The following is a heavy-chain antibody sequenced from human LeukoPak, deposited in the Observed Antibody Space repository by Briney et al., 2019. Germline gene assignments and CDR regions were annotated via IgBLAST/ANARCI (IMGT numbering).Heavy chain of an antibody. CDR1: GGSISSGGYY. V-gene: IGHV4-31*03. Sequence: PSETLSLTCTVSGGSISSGGYYWSWIRQHPGKGLEWIGYIYYSGSTYYNPSLKSRVTISVDTSKNQFSLKLSSVTAADTAVYYCARGYCSSTSCFYFQHWGQGTLVTVSS. D-gene: IGHD2-2*01. CDR2: IYYSGST. CDR3: ARGYCSSTSCFYFQH. J-gene: IGHJ1*01.